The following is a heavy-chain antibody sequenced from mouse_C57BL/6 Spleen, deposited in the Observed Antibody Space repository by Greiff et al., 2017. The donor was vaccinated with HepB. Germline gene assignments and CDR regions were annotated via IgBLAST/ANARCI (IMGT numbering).Heavy chain of an antibody. CDR2: IWTGGGT. D-gene: IGHD1-3*01. Sequence: QVQLKESGPGLVAPSQSLSITCTVSGFSLTSYAISWVRQPPGKGLEWLGVIWTGGGTNYNSALKSRLSISKDNSKSQVFLKMNSLRTDDTARYYCARTPPKVVAPYSMYYWGQGTSVTVSS. V-gene: IGHV2-9-1*01. J-gene: IGHJ4*01. CDR1: GFSLTSYA. CDR3: ARTPPKVVAPYSMYY.